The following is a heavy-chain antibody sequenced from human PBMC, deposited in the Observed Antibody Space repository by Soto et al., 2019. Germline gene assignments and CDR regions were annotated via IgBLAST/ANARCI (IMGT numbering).Heavy chain of an antibody. CDR2: IYHSGST. CDR3: ASSNIAAAGFYYYGMDV. CDR1: GGSISSGGYS. V-gene: IGHV4-30-2*02. Sequence: TSETLSLTCAVSGGSISSGGYSWSWIRQPPGKGLEWIGYIYHSGSTYYDPSLKSRVTISVDTSKNQFSLKLSSVTAADTAVYYCASSNIAAAGFYYYGMDVWGRGTTVTVSS. J-gene: IGHJ6*02. D-gene: IGHD6-13*01.